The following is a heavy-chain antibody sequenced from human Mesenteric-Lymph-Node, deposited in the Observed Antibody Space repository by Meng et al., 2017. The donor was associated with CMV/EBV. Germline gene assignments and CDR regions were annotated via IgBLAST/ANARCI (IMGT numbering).Heavy chain of an antibody. CDR2: VSYDGDIK. V-gene: IGHV3-30*14. D-gene: IGHD5-18*01. Sequence: GESLKISCAASGFTFTEYVIHWVRLTPDMGLEWVAVVSYDGDIKYVADSVQGRFTISRDNSKNTLYLQMNSLRPEETAVYYCARDGAQPGYSLDYWGQGTLVTVSS. CDR3: ARDGAQPGYSLDY. J-gene: IGHJ4*02. CDR1: GFTFTEYV.